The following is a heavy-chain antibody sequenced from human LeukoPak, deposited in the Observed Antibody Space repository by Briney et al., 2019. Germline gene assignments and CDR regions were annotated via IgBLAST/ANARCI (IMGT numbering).Heavy chain of an antibody. J-gene: IGHJ3*02. Sequence: APVKVSCKASGYTFTGYYMHWVRQAPGQGLEWMGWINPNSGGTNYAQKFQGRVTMTRDTSISTAYMELSRLRSDDTAVYYCARDIQMGATVAFDIWGQGTMVTVSS. V-gene: IGHV1-2*02. CDR2: INPNSGGT. CDR1: GYTFTGYY. D-gene: IGHD1-26*01. CDR3: ARDIQMGATVAFDI.